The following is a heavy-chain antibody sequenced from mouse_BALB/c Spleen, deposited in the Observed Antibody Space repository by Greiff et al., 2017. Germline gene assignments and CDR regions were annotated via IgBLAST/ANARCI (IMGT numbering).Heavy chain of an antibody. D-gene: IGHD1-1*01. V-gene: IGHV3-8*02. Sequence: EVQVVESGPSLVKPSQTLSLTCSVTGDSITSGYWNWIRKFPGNKLEYMGYISYSGSTYYNPSLKSRISITRDTSKNQYYLQLNSVTTEDTATYYCARWATTVVAPYFDVWGAGTTVTVSS. CDR3: ARWATTVVAPYFDV. J-gene: IGHJ1*01. CDR2: ISYSGST. CDR1: GDSITSGY.